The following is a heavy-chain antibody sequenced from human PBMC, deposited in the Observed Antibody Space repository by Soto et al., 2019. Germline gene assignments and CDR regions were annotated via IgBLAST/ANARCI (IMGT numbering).Heavy chain of an antibody. J-gene: IGHJ6*02. D-gene: IGHD3-10*01. Sequence: GGSLRLSCEVSGLTFNTSGMHWVRQAPGKGLEWLAVISYDGATQYYGDTVKGRFTISRDNSKNTLFLHMGRLRAEDTAVYYCAKYGSGSYLYYYYGKDVWGQGTTVTVSS. CDR3: AKYGSGSYLYYYYGKDV. CDR1: GLTFNTSG. CDR2: ISYDGATQ. V-gene: IGHV3-30*18.